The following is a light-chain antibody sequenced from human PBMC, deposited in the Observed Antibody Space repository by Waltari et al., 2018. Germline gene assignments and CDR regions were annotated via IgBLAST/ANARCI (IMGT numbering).Light chain of an antibody. V-gene: IGKV1-16*02. Sequence: DIQMTQSPSSLSASVGDRVTITCRASQGINNNLAWFQQKSGKAPKSLIYGASILQSGVPSKFSGSGYGTDFTLTITSLQPDDIATYYCLQYENYPRTFGQGTKVEIK. CDR1: QGINNN. J-gene: IGKJ1*01. CDR3: LQYENYPRT. CDR2: GAS.